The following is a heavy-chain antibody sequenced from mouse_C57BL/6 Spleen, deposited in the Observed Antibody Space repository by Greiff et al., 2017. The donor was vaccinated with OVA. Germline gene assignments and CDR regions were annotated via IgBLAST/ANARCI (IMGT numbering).Heavy chain of an antibody. CDR1: GFSFNTYA. CDR3: VRRAYYGYFDV. D-gene: IGHD2-10*01. J-gene: IGHJ1*03. CDR2: IRSKSNNYAT. Sequence: EVQLVESGGGLVQPKGSLKLSCAASGFSFNTYAMNWVRQAPGKGLEWVARIRSKSNNYATYYADSVKDRFTISRDDSESMLYLQMNNLKTEDTAMYYCVRRAYYGYFDVWGTGTTVTVSS. V-gene: IGHV10-1*01.